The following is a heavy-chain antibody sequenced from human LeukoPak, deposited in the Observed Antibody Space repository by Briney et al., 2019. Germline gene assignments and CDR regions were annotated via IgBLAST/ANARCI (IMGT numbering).Heavy chain of an antibody. J-gene: IGHJ4*02. CDR3: AKAGITMIVLDY. D-gene: IGHD3-22*01. CDR1: GFTFSSYG. CDR2: IRYDGSNK. V-gene: IGHV3-30*02. Sequence: GGYLRLSCAASGFTFSSYGMHWVRQAPGKGLEWVAFIRYDGSNKYYADSVKGRFTISRDNSKNALYLQMSSLRAEDTAVYYCAKAGITMIVLDYWGQGTLVTVSS.